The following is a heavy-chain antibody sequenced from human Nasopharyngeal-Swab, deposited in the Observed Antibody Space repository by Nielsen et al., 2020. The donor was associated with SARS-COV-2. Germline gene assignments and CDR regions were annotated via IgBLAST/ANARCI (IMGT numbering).Heavy chain of an antibody. CDR3: AKGRYYYDTSGHLLSDY. Sequence: GESLKISCAASGFSFSSYDMSWVRQAPGKGLEWVSGISGIDGSTYYADSVKGRFTISRDSSKNTLYLQMSSLRAEDTAVYYCAKGRYYYDTSGHLLSDYWGQGTLVTVSS. CDR2: ISGIDGST. V-gene: IGHV3-23*01. D-gene: IGHD3-22*01. J-gene: IGHJ4*02. CDR1: GFSFSSYD.